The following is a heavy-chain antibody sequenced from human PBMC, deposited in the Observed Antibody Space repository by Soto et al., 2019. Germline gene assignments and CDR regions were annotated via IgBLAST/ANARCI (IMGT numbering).Heavy chain of an antibody. Sequence: GGSLRLSCAASGFTFDDYAMHWVRQTPGKGLEWVSFISWDGGSTYYADSVKGRCTISRDNSKNSLYLQMKSLRAADTALYYCAKDRYNTARYYFDYWGHGTLVTVSS. CDR2: ISWDGGST. CDR1: GFTFDDYA. J-gene: IGHJ4*01. V-gene: IGHV3-43D*04. D-gene: IGHD1-20*01. CDR3: AKDRYNTARYYFDY.